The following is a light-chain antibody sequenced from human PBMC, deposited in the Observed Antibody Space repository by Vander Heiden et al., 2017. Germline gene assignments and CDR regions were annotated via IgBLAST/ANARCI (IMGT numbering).Light chain of an antibody. CDR3: QTWDTGIVV. CDR2: LNSDGSN. J-gene: IGLJ2*01. V-gene: IGLV4-69*01. CDR1: SGHSSYA. Sequence: QVVLTQSPSASASLGASVKVTCTLSSGHSSYAIAWHQQQPEKGPRFLMKLNSDGSNNKGDGIPDRFSGSSSGAERYLAISSLQSEDEADYYCQTWDTGIVVFGGGTKLTVL.